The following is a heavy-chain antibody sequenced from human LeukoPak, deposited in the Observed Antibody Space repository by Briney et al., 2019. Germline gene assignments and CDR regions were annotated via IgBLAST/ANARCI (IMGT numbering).Heavy chain of an antibody. Sequence: SETLSLTCTVPGRHIRSYHWSSVRQPAGKGLEWNGRIYTSGSTNYNPSLKSGVTMSVDTSKNQFSLKLSAVTAADTAVYYCAGDFPLVVATIRTVGYFDYWGQGTLVTVSS. V-gene: IGHV4-4*07. CDR1: GRHIRSYH. CDR2: IYTSGST. CDR3: AGDFPLVVATIRTVGYFDY. J-gene: IGHJ4*02. D-gene: IGHD5-12*01.